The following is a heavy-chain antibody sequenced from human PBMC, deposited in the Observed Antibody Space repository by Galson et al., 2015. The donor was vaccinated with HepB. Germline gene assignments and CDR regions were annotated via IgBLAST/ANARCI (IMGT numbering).Heavy chain of an antibody. J-gene: IGHJ3*02. CDR1: GYTFTSYG. V-gene: IGHV1-18*04. D-gene: IGHD1-26*01. CDR2: ISTYNGDT. CDR3: ARDRSGSYYTDAFDI. Sequence: SVKVSCKASGYTFTSYGFSWVRQAPGQGLEWMGWISTYNGDTNYAQKLQGRVTMTTDTSTSTAYMELRSLRSDDTAVYYCARDRSGSYYTDAFDIWGQGTMVTVSS.